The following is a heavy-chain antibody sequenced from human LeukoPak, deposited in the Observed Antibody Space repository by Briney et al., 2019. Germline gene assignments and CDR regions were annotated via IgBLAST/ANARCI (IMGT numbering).Heavy chain of an antibody. J-gene: IGHJ4*02. Sequence: GGSLRLSCAASGFTFSSYSMNWVRQAPGKGLEWVSSISSSSSYIYYADSVKGRFTISRDNAKNSLYLQMNSLRAEDTAVYYCARELPDYCDSSADYWGQGTLVTVSS. V-gene: IGHV3-21*01. CDR2: ISSSSSYI. CDR1: GFTFSSYS. D-gene: IGHD3-22*01. CDR3: ARELPDYCDSSADY.